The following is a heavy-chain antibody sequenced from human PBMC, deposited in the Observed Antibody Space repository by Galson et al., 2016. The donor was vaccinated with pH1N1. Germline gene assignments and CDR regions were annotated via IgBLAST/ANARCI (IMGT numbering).Heavy chain of an antibody. CDR3: ASPRPLLRYFEWLLPGGLDD. CDR2: INTNTGNP. Sequence: SVKVSCKASGYTFTSYAMNWVRQAPGQGLEWMGWINTNTGNPTYAQGFTGRFVFSLDTSDSTTYLHISSLKAEDTAVYYCASPRPLLRYFEWLLPGGLDDWGQGTLVTVSS. V-gene: IGHV7-4-1*02. CDR1: GYTFTSYA. J-gene: IGHJ4*02. D-gene: IGHD3-9*01.